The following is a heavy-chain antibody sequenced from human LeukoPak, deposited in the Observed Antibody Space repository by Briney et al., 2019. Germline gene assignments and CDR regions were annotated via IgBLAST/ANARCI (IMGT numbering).Heavy chain of an antibody. CDR3: APQLGRLTDY. CDR2: INPNSGGT. J-gene: IGHJ4*02. D-gene: IGHD7-27*01. CDR1: GYTFTAYN. V-gene: IGHV1-2*02. Sequence: ASVKVSCKASGYTFTAYNMDWVRQAPGQELEWMGWINPNSGGTNYAQKFQGRVTMTRDTTVSTAYMELSRLRSDDTAVYYCAPQLGRLTDYWGQGTLVTVSS.